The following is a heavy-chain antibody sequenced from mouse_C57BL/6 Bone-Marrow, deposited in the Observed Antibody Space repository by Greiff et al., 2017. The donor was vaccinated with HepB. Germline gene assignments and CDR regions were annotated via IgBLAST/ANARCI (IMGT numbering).Heavy chain of an antibody. J-gene: IGHJ3*01. CDR3: ARWDYGSSFAY. CDR1: GYTFTSYW. V-gene: IGHV1-69*01. D-gene: IGHD1-1*01. Sequence: QVQLQQPGAELVMPGASVKLSCKASGYTFTSYWMHWVKQRPGQGLEWIGQIDPSDSYTNYNQKFKGKSTLTVDKSSSTAYMQLSSLTSEDSAVYDCARWDYGSSFAYWGQGTLVTVSA. CDR2: IDPSDSYT.